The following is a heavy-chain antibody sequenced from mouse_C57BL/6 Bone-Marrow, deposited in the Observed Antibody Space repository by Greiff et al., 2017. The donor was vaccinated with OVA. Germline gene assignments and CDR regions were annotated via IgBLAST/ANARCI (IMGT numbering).Heavy chain of an antibody. CDR2: ISSGSSTI. J-gene: IGHJ2*01. CDR1: GFTFSDYG. CDR3: DRDGYYGSSDY. V-gene: IGHV5-17*01. D-gene: IGHD1-1*01. Sequence: EVHLVESGGGLVKPGGSLKLSCAASGFTFSDYGMHWVRQAPEKGLEWVAYISSGSSTIYYADTVEGRFTISRDNAKNTLFLLMTRLSSEDTAMYYCDRDGYYGSSDYWGQGTTLTVSA.